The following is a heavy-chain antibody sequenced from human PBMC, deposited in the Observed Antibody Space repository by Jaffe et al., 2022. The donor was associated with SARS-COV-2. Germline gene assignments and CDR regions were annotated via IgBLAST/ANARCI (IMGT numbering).Heavy chain of an antibody. CDR2: IYYSGST. D-gene: IGHD3-22*01. CDR1: GGSISSSSYY. CDR3: ARLRITMIVVVTYNWFDP. J-gene: IGHJ5*02. V-gene: IGHV4-39*01. Sequence: QLQLQESGPGLVKPSETLSLTCTVSGGSISSSSYYWGWIRQPPGKGLEWIGSIYYSGSTYYNPSLKSRVTISVDTSKNQFSLKLSSVTAADTAVYYCARLRITMIVVVTYNWFDPWGQGTLVTVSS.